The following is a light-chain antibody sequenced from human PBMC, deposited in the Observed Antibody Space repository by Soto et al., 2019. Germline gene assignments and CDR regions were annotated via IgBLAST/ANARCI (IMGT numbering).Light chain of an antibody. Sequence: DIVMTQSPDSLAVSLGERATINCKSSQSILYSSNNKHSLAWYQHKPGQPPQLLIYWASTRKSGVPDRFSGSASGTYFTNTINRLQADDVAVYYCQQYYDIPHTFGQGTKLEIK. CDR3: QQYYDIPHT. V-gene: IGKV4-1*01. CDR2: WAS. CDR1: QSILYSSNNKHS. J-gene: IGKJ2*01.